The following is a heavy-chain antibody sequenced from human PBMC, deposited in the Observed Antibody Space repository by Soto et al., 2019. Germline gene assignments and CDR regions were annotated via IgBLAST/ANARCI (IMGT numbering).Heavy chain of an antibody. CDR3: AKGSTGSRPYYFDY. Sequence: EVQLLESGGGLVQPGGSLRLSCAGSGFTFSSYAMSWVRQAPGKGLEWVSAISGSGGNTYSADSATGRFTISRDNSRNSLYLQMNSLRAEDTALYYCAKGSTGSRPYYFDYWGQGTLVTVSS. D-gene: IGHD3-9*01. V-gene: IGHV3-23*01. J-gene: IGHJ4*02. CDR2: ISGSGGNT. CDR1: GFTFSSYA.